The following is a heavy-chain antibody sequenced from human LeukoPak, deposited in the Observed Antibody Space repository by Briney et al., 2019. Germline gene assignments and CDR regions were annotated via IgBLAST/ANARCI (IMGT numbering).Heavy chain of an antibody. Sequence: SETLSLTCAVYGGSFSGYYWSWIRQPPGKGLEWSGEINHSGSTNYNPSLKSRVTISVDTSKNQFSLKLSSVPAADTAVYSCARGQRHCSSTSCYSLYAFDIWGQGTMVTVSS. CDR1: GGSFSGYY. V-gene: IGHV4-34*01. CDR2: INHSGST. J-gene: IGHJ3*02. D-gene: IGHD2-2*01. CDR3: ARGQRHCSSTSCYSLYAFDI.